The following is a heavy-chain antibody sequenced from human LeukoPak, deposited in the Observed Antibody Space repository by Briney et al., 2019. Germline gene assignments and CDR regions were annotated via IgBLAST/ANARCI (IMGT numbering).Heavy chain of an antibody. CDR2: INHSGST. CDR3: ARGITIFGVVIDGMDV. J-gene: IGHJ6*02. V-gene: IGHV4-34*01. D-gene: IGHD3-3*01. Sequence: SETLSLTCTVSGGSISSYYWSWVRQPPGKGLEWIGEINHSGSTNYNPSLKSRVTISVDTSKNQFSLKLSSVTAADTAVYYCARGITIFGVVIDGMDVWGQGTTVTVSS. CDR1: GGSISSYY.